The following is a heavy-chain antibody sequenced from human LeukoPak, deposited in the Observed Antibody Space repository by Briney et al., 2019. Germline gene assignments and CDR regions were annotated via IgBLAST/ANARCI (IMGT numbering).Heavy chain of an antibody. V-gene: IGHV1-8*01. J-gene: IGHJ6*02. CDR2: MNPNSGNT. Sequence: ASVKVSCKASGYTFTSYDINWVRQATGQGLEWMGWMNPNSGNTGYAQKFQGRVTMTRNTSISTAYMELSSLRSEDTAVYYCARNSGSSWYYDSYGMDVWGQGTTVTVSS. D-gene: IGHD6-13*01. CDR3: ARNSGSSWYYDSYGMDV. CDR1: GYTFTSYD.